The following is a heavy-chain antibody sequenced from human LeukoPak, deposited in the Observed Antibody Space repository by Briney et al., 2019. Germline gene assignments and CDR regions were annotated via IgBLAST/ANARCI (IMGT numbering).Heavy chain of an antibody. Sequence: GGSLRLSCAASGFPFSSYSMNWVRQAPGKGLEWVSSISSSSSYVYYADSVKGRFTISRDNAKNSLYLQMNSLRAEDTAVYYCATLVAATSAPEAHYYYMDVWGKGTTVTVSS. CDR1: GFPFSSYS. V-gene: IGHV3-21*01. CDR2: ISSSSSYV. CDR3: ATLVAATSAPEAHYYYMDV. J-gene: IGHJ6*03. D-gene: IGHD2-15*01.